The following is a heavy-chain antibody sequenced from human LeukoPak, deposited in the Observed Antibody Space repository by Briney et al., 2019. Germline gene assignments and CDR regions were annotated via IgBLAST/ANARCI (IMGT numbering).Heavy chain of an antibody. CDR3: TTAPAQSDY. V-gene: IGHV3-15*01. J-gene: IGHJ4*02. D-gene: IGHD2-2*01. CDR1: GFTFRNAW. Sequence: GGSLRLSCAASGFTFRNAWVSWVRQAPGKGLEWVGRIKSKTDSGTTDYAAPVKGRFTISRDDSKNTLYLQMNSLKFEDTAVYYCTTAPAQSDYWGQGTLVTVSS. CDR2: IKSKTDSGTT.